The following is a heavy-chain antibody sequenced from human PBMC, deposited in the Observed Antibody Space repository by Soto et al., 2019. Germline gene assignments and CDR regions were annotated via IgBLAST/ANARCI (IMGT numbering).Heavy chain of an antibody. Sequence: EVQLVESGGGLVKPGGSLRLSCAASGFTFSSYSMNWVRQAPGKGLEWVSSISSSSSYIYYADSVKGRFTISRDNAKNSLYLQMNSLRAEDTAVYYCARDKDYGDYLFYWGQGTLGTVSS. J-gene: IGHJ4*02. CDR3: ARDKDYGDYLFY. V-gene: IGHV3-21*01. CDR1: GFTFSSYS. CDR2: ISSSSSYI. D-gene: IGHD4-17*01.